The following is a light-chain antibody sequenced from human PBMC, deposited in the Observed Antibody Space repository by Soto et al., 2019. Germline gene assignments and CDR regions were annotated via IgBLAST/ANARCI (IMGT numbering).Light chain of an antibody. Sequence: TVMTQSPATLSVSPGEGATVSCRASQSVGRNLAWYQQKPGQAPRLLICDASTRATGMPARFSGGGSGTEFTLNIDSLQSEDFAVYYCLQYRYWPRTFGQGTKVEIK. J-gene: IGKJ1*01. CDR3: LQYRYWPRT. V-gene: IGKV3-15*01. CDR1: QSVGRN. CDR2: DAS.